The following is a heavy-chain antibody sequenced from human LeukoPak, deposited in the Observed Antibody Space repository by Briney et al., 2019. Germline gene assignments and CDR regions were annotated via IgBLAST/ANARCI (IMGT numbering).Heavy chain of an antibody. V-gene: IGHV3-74*01. CDR3: ARDQGDYDILTGYKIYYYYYCMDV. J-gene: IGHJ6*03. CDR2: INSDGSST. CDR1: GFTFSSYW. D-gene: IGHD3-9*01. Sequence: GGSLRLSCAASGFTFSSYWMHWVRQAPEKGLVWVSRINSDGSSTSYADSVKGRFTISRDNAKNTLYLQMNSLRAEDTAVYYCARDQGDYDILTGYKIYYYYYCMDVWGKGTTVTISS.